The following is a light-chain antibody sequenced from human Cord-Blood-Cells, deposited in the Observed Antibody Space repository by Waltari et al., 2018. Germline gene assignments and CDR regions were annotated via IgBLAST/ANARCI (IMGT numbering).Light chain of an antibody. V-gene: IGLV2-14*01. CDR3: SSYTSSSTYV. Sequence: QSALTQPASVSGSPGQSITISCTGTSSDVGGYNYVSWYQQHPGKAPKLRSYDVSKRPSGVSKRFAGSKSGNTASLTISGLQAEDEADYYCSSYTSSSTYVFGTGTKVTVL. J-gene: IGLJ1*01. CDR2: DVS. CDR1: SSDVGGYNY.